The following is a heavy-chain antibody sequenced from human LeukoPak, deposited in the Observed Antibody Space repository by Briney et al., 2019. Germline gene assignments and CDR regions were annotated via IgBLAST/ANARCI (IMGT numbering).Heavy chain of an antibody. Sequence: PGGSLRLSCISSGLTYNRDWMGWLRQAPGKGLEWLAHIKPDESRIFYADPVKGRFAISRDNAKNSVYLQMNSLRAEDTAVYFCARLILWETSNAFDIWGQGTMVTVSS. D-gene: IGHD1-26*01. CDR1: GLTYNRDW. CDR2: IKPDESRI. CDR3: ARLILWETSNAFDI. V-gene: IGHV3-7*03. J-gene: IGHJ3*02.